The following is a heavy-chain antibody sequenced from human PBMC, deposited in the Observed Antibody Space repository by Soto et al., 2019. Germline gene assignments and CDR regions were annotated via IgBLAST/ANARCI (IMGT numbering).Heavy chain of an antibody. V-gene: IGHV3-30*18. CDR2: ISYDGSNK. D-gene: IGHD6-19*01. Sequence: GGSLRLSRAASGFTFSSYGMHWVRQAPGKGLEWVAVISYDGSNKYYADSVKGRFTISRDNSKNTLYLQMNSLRAEDTAVYYCAKGTGVAVAYYGMDVWGQGTTVTVSS. CDR3: AKGTGVAVAYYGMDV. J-gene: IGHJ6*02. CDR1: GFTFSSYG.